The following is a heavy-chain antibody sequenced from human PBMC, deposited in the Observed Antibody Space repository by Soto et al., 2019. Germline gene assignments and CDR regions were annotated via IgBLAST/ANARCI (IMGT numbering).Heavy chain of an antibody. V-gene: IGHV3-49*03. Sequence: GGSLRLSCTGSGFTFGDYAMSWFRQAPGKGLEWVGFIRSRPYGVTTEYAASVKGRFTISRDDSKSIAYLQMNSLTTEDTAVYYCTTLKAAYDSSGYYYVDAFDIWGQGTMVTVSS. CDR3: TTLKAAYDSSGYYYVDAFDI. J-gene: IGHJ3*02. CDR2: IRSRPYGVTT. CDR1: GFTFGDYA. D-gene: IGHD3-22*01.